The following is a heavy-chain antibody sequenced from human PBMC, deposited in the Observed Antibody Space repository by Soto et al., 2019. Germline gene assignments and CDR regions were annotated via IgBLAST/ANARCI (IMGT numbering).Heavy chain of an antibody. CDR1: GGSISSGGYY. V-gene: IGHV4-31*03. J-gene: IGHJ5*02. CDR2: IYYSGST. Sequence: QVQLQESGPGLVKPSQTLSLTCTVSGGSISSGGYYWSWIRQHPGKGLEWIGYIYYSGSTYYNPSLKSRVTISVDTSKNQFSLKLSSVTAADTAVYYCARAPTTYYYDSSGTTRRGDWFDPWGQGTLVTVSS. CDR3: ARAPTTYYYDSSGTTRRGDWFDP. D-gene: IGHD3-22*01.